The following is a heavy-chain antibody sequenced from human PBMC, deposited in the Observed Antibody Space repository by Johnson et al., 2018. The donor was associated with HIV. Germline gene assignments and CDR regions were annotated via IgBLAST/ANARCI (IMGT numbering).Heavy chain of an antibody. CDR2: ISGSGSII. CDR1: GFTFSDHY. CDR3: AKYSRRWGAFSDAFDI. Sequence: QVQLVESGGGLVKPGGSLKLSCAVSGFTFSDHYMSWIRQTPGKGLQWVSYISGSGSIIYSTDSVQGRFNISRDNSKNTLYLQMNSLRAEDTAVYYCAKYSRRWGAFSDAFDIWGQGTMVTVSS. J-gene: IGHJ3*02. V-gene: IGHV3-11*04. D-gene: IGHD2/OR15-2a*01.